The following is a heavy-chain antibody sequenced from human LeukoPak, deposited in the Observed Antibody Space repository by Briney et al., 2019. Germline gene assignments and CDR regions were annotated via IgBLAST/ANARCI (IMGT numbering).Heavy chain of an antibody. D-gene: IGHD3-22*01. Sequence: PGGSLRLSCAASGFTFSSYAMSWVRQAPGKGLEWVSAISGSGGSTYYADSVKGRFTISRDNSKNTLYLQMNSLRAEDTAVYYCAKGVYYYDSSGSQTADYWGQGTLVTVSS. CDR2: ISGSGGST. CDR3: AKGVYYYDSSGSQTADY. V-gene: IGHV3-23*01. CDR1: GFTFSSYA. J-gene: IGHJ4*02.